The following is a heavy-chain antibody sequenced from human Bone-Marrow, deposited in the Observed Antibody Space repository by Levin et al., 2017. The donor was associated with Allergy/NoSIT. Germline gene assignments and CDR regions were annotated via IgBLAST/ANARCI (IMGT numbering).Heavy chain of an antibody. Sequence: KAGGSLRLSCAASGFILSDYSMNWVRQAPGKGLEWVSSISSRSAFIYVADSVKGRFTVSRDNAKNFLYVQMNSLRVEDTAVYYCAREESDGDKYDLWGQGTLVTVSS. CDR1: GFILSDYS. CDR2: ISSRSAFI. V-gene: IGHV3-21*06. J-gene: IGHJ5*02. D-gene: IGHD4-23*01. CDR3: AREESDGDKYDL.